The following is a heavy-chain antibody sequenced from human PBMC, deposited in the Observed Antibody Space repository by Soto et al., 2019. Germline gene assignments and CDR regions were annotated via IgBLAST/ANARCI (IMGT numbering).Heavy chain of an antibody. J-gene: IGHJ4*02. CDR2: INHSGST. Sequence: PSETLSLTCAVYGGSFSGYYWSWIRQPPWKGLEWIGEINHSGSTNYNPSLKSRVTISVDTSKNQFSLKLSSVTAADTAVYYCARGLDYGGYVQSFDYWGQRTLVTVSS. D-gene: IGHD5-12*01. CDR1: GGSFSGYY. V-gene: IGHV4-34*01. CDR3: ARGLDYGGYVQSFDY.